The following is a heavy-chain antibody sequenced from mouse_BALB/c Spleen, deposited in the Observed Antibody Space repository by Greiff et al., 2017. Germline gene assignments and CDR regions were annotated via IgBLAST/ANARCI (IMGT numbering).Heavy chain of an antibody. V-gene: IGHV3-2*02. CDR3: AHYYGYVLFAY. Sequence: DVQLQESGPGLVKPSQSLSLTCTVTGYSITSDYAWNWIRQFPGNKLEWMGYISYSGSTSYNPSLKSRISITQDTSKNQFFLQLNSVTTEDTATYYCAHYYGYVLFAYWGQGTLVTVSA. J-gene: IGHJ3*01. CDR1: GYSITSDYA. D-gene: IGHD1-2*01. CDR2: ISYSGST.